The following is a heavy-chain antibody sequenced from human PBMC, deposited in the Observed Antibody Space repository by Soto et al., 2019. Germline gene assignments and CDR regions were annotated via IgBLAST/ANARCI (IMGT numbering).Heavy chain of an antibody. CDR1: GGSLSGYY. J-gene: IGHJ4*02. CDR2: INHSGST. CDR3: ARSLIIYYYDSSVYFDY. D-gene: IGHD3-22*01. Sequence: SETLSLTCAVYGGSLSGYYWSWIRQPPGKGLEWIGEINHSGSTNYNPSLKSRVTISVDTSKNQFSLKLSSVTAADTAVYYCARSLIIYYYDSSVYFDYWGQGTLVTVSS. V-gene: IGHV4-34*01.